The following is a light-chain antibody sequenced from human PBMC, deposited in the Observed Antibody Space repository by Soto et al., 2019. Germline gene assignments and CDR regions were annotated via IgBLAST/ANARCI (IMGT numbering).Light chain of an antibody. CDR1: QDINKW. CDR2: TAS. V-gene: IGKV1-12*01. J-gene: IGKJ1*01. Sequence: DIPMTQSPSSVSASVGDRVTITCRASQDINKWLAWYQQKPGLAPNLVIYTASRLHGGGPSRFSGSGSGTDFTLTISSLQPEDAATYYCQHLNSYPRTLGHGTKVDIK. CDR3: QHLNSYPRT.